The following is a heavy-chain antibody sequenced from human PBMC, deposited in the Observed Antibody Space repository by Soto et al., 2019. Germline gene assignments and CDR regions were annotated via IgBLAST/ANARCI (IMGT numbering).Heavy chain of an antibody. CDR2: IYWDDDK. CDR3: AHRHRRGYSYGYPSYFDY. J-gene: IGHJ4*02. D-gene: IGHD5-18*01. Sequence: QITLKESGPTLVNPTQTLTLTCTFSGFSLSTSGVGVGWIRQPPGKALEWLALIYWDDDKRYSPSLKSRLTITKDTSKNQVVLTMTNMDPVDTATYYCAHRHRRGYSYGYPSYFDYWGQGTLVTVSS. CDR1: GFSLSTSGVG. V-gene: IGHV2-5*02.